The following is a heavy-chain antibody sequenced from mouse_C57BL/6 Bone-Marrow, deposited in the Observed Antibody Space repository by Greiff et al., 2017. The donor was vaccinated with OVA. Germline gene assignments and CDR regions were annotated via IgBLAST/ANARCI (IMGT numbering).Heavy chain of an antibody. J-gene: IGHJ1*03. CDR1: GFPFSDYY. D-gene: IGHD2-3*01. CDR3: ARIYDGYYDWYFDV. Sequence: EVQVVESEGGLVQPGSSMKLSCTASGFPFSDYYMAWVRKVPEKGLEWVANINYAGSSSYYLDYLKSRFIISRDNAKNILYLQMSRRKSEDTATYYCARIYDGYYDWYFDVWGTGTTVTVSS. CDR2: INYAGSSS. V-gene: IGHV5-16*01.